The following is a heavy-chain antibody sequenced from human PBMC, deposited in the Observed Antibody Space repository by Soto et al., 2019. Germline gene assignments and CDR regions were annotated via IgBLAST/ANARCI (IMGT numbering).Heavy chain of an antibody. D-gene: IGHD1-26*01. Sequence: GGSLRLSCAASGFTFSSYGMHWVRQAPGKGLEWVAVISYDGSNKYYADSVKGRFTISRDNSKNTLYLQMNSLRAEDTAVYYCAKDQGDHSYCYYGMDVWGQGTTVTVYS. CDR3: AKDQGDHSYCYYGMDV. CDR1: GFTFSSYG. CDR2: ISYDGSNK. V-gene: IGHV3-30*18. J-gene: IGHJ6*02.